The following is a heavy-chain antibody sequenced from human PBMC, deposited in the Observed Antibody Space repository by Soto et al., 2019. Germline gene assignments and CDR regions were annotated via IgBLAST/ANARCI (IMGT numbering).Heavy chain of an antibody. D-gene: IGHD5-12*01. J-gene: IGHJ3*01. V-gene: IGHV3-23*01. CDR1: RARFSSYL. CDR3: ETVRLYDAF. Sequence: RQTGSACRARFSSYLVCWVRRAPGKGLEWVSAIGVSGDSTYYADSVKGRFTTSRDNSKDTLYLQMNSLRAEDTALNYIETVRLYDAF. CDR2: IGVSGDST.